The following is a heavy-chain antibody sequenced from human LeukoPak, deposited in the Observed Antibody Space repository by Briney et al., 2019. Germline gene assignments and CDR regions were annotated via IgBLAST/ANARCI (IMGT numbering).Heavy chain of an antibody. CDR1: GLTLSGYW. J-gene: IGHJ4*02. CDR2: IDGDGSGT. CDR3: STVEHF. Sequence: QPGGSLRLSCSASGLTLSGYWMHWVRQIPGKGLVWVSRIDGDGSGTSYADSVKGRFTISRDDVKNMLYLQMNSLRVEDTGLYYCSTVEHFWGQGTLVTVSS. D-gene: IGHD1/OR15-1a*01. V-gene: IGHV3-74*01.